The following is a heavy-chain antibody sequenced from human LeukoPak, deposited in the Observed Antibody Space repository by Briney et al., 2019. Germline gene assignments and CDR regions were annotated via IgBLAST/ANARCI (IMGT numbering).Heavy chain of an antibody. CDR2: IKQDGSEK. V-gene: IGHV3-7*01. CDR1: GFTFSTYF. CDR3: ARDPYYDFWSGYSGPDY. Sequence: PGGSLRLSCAASGFTFSTYFMNWVRQAPGKGLEWVANIKQDGSEKYYVDSVKGRFTISRDNAKNSLYLQMNSLRAEDTAVYYCARDPYYDFWSGYSGPDYWGQGTLVTVSS. J-gene: IGHJ4*02. D-gene: IGHD3-3*01.